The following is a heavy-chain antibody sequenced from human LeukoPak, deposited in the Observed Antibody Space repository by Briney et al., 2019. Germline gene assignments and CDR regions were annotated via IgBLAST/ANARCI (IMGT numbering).Heavy chain of an antibody. J-gene: IGHJ4*02. D-gene: IGHD2-8*01. CDR2: INPNSGGT. CDR3: AREYCTNGVCYWVFDY. CDR1: GYTFTGYY. V-gene: IGHV1-2*06. Sequence: ASVKVSCKASGYTFTGYYMHWVRQAPGQGLEWMGRINPNSGGTNYAQKFQGRVTMTRDTSISTAYMELSRLRSDDTAVYYCAREYCTNGVCYWVFDYWGQGTLVTVSS.